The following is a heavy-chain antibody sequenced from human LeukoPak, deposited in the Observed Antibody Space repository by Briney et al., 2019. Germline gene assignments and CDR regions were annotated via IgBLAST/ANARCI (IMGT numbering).Heavy chain of an antibody. CDR1: GGTFSSYT. CDR2: TIPILGIA. Sequence: ASVKVSCKASGGTFSSYTISWVRQAPGQGLEWMGRTIPILGIANYAQKFQGRVTITADKSTSTAYMELSSLRSEDTAVYYCARAKPYCSSTSCYEYHDAFDIWGQGTMVTVSS. V-gene: IGHV1-69*02. J-gene: IGHJ3*02. D-gene: IGHD2-2*01. CDR3: ARAKPYCSSTSCYEYHDAFDI.